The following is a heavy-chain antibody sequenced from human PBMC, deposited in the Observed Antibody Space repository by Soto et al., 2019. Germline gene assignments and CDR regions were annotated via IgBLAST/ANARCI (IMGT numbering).Heavy chain of an antibody. CDR2: MNPNSGNT. J-gene: IGHJ4*02. Sequence: ASVKVSCKASGYTFTSYDINWVRQATGQGLEWMGWMNPNSGNTGYAQKFQGRVTMTRNTSISTAYMELSSLRSEDTAVYYCARGSWIQLWKLFDYWGQGTLVTVSS. D-gene: IGHD5-18*01. CDR1: GYTFTSYD. CDR3: ARGSWIQLWKLFDY. V-gene: IGHV1-8*01.